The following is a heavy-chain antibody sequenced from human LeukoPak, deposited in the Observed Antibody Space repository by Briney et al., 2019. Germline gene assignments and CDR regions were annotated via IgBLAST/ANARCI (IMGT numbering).Heavy chain of an antibody. Sequence: GGTLRLSCAASGFTFSSYAMSWVRQAPGKGLEWVSAISGSGGSTYYADSVKGRFTISRDNSKNTLYLQMNSLRAEDTAVYYCAKDRTAMDNTYFDYWGQGTLVTVSS. J-gene: IGHJ4*02. CDR3: AKDRTAMDNTYFDY. CDR1: GFTFSSYA. CDR2: ISGSGGST. D-gene: IGHD5-18*01. V-gene: IGHV3-23*01.